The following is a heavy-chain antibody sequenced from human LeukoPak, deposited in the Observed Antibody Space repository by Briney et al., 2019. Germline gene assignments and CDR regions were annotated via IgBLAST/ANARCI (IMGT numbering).Heavy chain of an antibody. Sequence: GGSLRLSCAASEFTFSSYNMNWVRQAPGKGLEWVSSISSSSKYIYYADSVKGRFTISRDSANNSVYLQMNSLRAEDTAFYYCARDSPRGRFDSWGQGTLVTVSS. J-gene: IGHJ4*02. CDR1: EFTFSSYN. CDR3: ARDSPRGRFDS. CDR2: ISSSSKYI. V-gene: IGHV3-21*01.